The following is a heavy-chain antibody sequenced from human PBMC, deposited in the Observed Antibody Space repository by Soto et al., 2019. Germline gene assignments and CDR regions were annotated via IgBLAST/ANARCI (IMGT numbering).Heavy chain of an antibody. D-gene: IGHD1-26*01. CDR1: GGSISSYY. V-gene: IGHV4-59*12. CDR3: AREGTGRSWGYYYMDV. Sequence: ETLSLTCTVSGGSISSYYWSWIRQPPGKGLEWIGYIYYSGSTNYNPSLKSRVTISVDTSKNQFSLKLSSVTAADTAVYYCAREGTGRSWGYYYMDVWGKGTTVTVSS. CDR2: IYYSGST. J-gene: IGHJ6*03.